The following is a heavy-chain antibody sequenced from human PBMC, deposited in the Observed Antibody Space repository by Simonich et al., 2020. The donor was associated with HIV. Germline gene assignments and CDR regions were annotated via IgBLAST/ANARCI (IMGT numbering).Heavy chain of an antibody. D-gene: IGHD1-7*01. V-gene: IGHV7-4-1*02. CDR2: INTNEGNL. J-gene: IGHJ5*02. CDR1: GYPFTTYA. CDR3: ARVAGVRPGTNWFDP. Sequence: QVHLVQSGSELKKPGASVKVSCNASGYPFTTYAMNWVRQAPGQGLESIEWINTNEGNLQNSQCLIGRFVFSLDTSVSTTYLKTSSLKAEDTAVYYCARVAGVRPGTNWFDPWGQGTLVTVSS.